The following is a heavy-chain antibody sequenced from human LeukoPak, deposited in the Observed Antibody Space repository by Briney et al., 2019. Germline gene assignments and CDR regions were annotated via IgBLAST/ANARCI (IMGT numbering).Heavy chain of an antibody. CDR1: GGTFSSYA. Sequence: SVKVSCKASGGTFSSYAISWVRQAPGQGLEWMGGIIPIFGTANYAQKFQGRVTITADKSTSTAYMELSSLRSEDTAVYYCARECGYSGYDFCFDYCGQGTLVTVSS. V-gene: IGHV1-69*06. D-gene: IGHD5-12*01. J-gene: IGHJ4*02. CDR2: IIPIFGTA. CDR3: ARECGYSGYDFCFDY.